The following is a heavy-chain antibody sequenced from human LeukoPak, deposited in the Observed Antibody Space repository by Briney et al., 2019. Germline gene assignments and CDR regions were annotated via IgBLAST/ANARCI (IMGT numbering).Heavy chain of an antibody. CDR1: GYIFTSYF. D-gene: IGHD5-18*01. CDR2: INPSGGST. V-gene: IGHV1-46*01. CDR3: ARALPHRRLMDTTMEQHWFDP. Sequence: ASVKVSCKASGYIFTSYFMHWVRQAPGQGLEWMGLINPSGGSTRYAQKFEGRVTMTRDMSTSTVYMELSSLRSEDTAVYYCARALPHRRLMDTTMEQHWFDPWGQGTLVTVSS. J-gene: IGHJ5*02.